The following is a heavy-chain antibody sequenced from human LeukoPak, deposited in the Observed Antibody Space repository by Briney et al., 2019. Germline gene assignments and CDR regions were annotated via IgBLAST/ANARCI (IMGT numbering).Heavy chain of an antibody. CDR3: ARVGHYDILTGSYDAFDI. Sequence: ASGKVSCKASGYTFTSYYMHWVRQAPGRGLEWMGIINPSGGSTSYAQKFQGRVTMTRDTSTSTVYMELSSLRSEDTAVYYCARVGHYDILTGSYDAFDIWGQGTMVTVSS. CDR1: GYTFTSYY. J-gene: IGHJ3*02. CDR2: INPSGGST. V-gene: IGHV1-46*03. D-gene: IGHD3-9*01.